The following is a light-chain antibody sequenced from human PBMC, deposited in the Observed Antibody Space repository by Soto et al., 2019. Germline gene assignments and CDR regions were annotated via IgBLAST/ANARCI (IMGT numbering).Light chain of an antibody. V-gene: IGKV3-20*01. CDR2: GAS. CDR1: QSVSSGY. CDR3: QHYGNSPT. J-gene: IGKJ1*01. Sequence: EIVLTQSPGTLSLSPGDGATLSCWASQSVSSGYLAWYQQKPGQAPRLLIYGASRRAGGIPDRFSGSGSGTDFTLSISRLEPEDFAVYWCQHYGNSPTFGQGTRVQIK.